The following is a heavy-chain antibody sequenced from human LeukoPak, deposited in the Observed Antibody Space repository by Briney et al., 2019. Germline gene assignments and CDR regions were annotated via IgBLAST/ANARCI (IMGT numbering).Heavy chain of an antibody. CDR1: GYIFTRYG. CDR3: ARDVWIAAAGGGDY. J-gene: IGHJ4*02. V-gene: IGHV1-18*01. D-gene: IGHD6-13*01. CDR2: ISAYNGNT. Sequence: ASVKVSCKASGYIFTRYGISWVRQAPGQGLEWMGWISAYNGNTNYAQKLQGRVTMTTDTSTSTAYMELRSLRSDDTAVYYCARDVWIAAAGGGDYWGQGTLVTVSS.